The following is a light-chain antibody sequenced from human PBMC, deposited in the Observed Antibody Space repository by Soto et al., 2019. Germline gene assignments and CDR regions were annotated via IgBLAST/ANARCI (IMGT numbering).Light chain of an antibody. V-gene: IGKV3-20*01. Sequence: EIVLTQSPGTLSLSPGERATLSCRASQSVSSSYLAWYQQKPGHAPRVLIYGTSTRATGIRDRFSGSGSGTDFTLTISRLESEDFAVYYCQQYGSSPRTFGQGTKVDIK. CDR3: QQYGSSPRT. CDR2: GTS. CDR1: QSVSSSY. J-gene: IGKJ1*01.